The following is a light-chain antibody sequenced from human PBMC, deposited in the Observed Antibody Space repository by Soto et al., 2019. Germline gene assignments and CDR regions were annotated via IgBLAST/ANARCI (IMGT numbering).Light chain of an antibody. CDR1: SSDIGDYIY. V-gene: IGLV2-14*01. J-gene: IGLJ3*02. CDR2: EVT. Sequence: QSVLTQPASVSGSPGQAITISCTGTSSDIGDYIYVSWYQQHPGTAPKLLIYEVTYRPSGVSNRFSGSKSGNTASLTISGLQAEDEADYYCSSYRVSNTLVFGGGTQLTVL. CDR3: SSYRVSNTLV.